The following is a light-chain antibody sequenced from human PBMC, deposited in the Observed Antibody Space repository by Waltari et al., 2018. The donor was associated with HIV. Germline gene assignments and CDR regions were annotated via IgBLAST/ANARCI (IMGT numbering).Light chain of an antibody. V-gene: IGLV1-40*01. Sequence: QSVLTQPPSVSGAPGQRVTISCPGSSSNIGAGYAVHWFQQLPGTAPKLLIYADDNRPSGVPDRFSGSKSGTSASLAITGLQAEDEADYYCQSYDSSLSGSFVFGTGTKVTVL. CDR1: SSNIGAGYA. CDR3: QSYDSSLSGSFV. J-gene: IGLJ1*01. CDR2: ADD.